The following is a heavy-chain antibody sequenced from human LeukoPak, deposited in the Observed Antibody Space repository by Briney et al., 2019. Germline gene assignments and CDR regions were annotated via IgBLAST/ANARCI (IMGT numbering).Heavy chain of an antibody. D-gene: IGHD2-15*01. CDR2: INPNSGGT. CDR3: ARAGYCSGGSCYPNDY. Sequence: ASVKVSCKASGYAFTGYYMHWVRQAPGQGLEWMGWINPNSGGTNYAQKFQGRVTMTRDTSISTAYMELSRLRSDDTAVYYCARAGYCSGGSCYPNDYWGQGTLVTVSS. CDR1: GYAFTGYY. J-gene: IGHJ4*02. V-gene: IGHV1-2*02.